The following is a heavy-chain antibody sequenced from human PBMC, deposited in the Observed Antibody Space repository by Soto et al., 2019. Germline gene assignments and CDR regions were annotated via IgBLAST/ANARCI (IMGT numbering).Heavy chain of an antibody. CDR1: GFTFDSFA. V-gene: IGHV3-23*01. D-gene: IGHD3-16*01. CDR3: ARGAVMPDS. Sequence: GGSLRLSCAASGFTFDSFAMTWVRQAQGKGLEWVSAISASGGSTFYADSVKGRSTISRDSSKNTLYLQMNSLRAEDTAVYYWARGAVMPDSWGQGTLVTVSS. J-gene: IGHJ4*02. CDR2: ISASGGST.